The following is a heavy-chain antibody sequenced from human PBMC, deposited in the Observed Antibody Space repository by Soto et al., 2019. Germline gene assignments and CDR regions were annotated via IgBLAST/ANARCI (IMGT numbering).Heavy chain of an antibody. CDR2: ISGSGGST. D-gene: IGHD5-12*01. Sequence: EVQLLESGGGLVQPGGSLRLSCTASGFTFSGYAMSWVRQSPGKGLEWVSAISGSGGSTYYADSVKGRFTISRDNSKRTRYLQMNSLRAEDTAVYYCAKGFVEMATIDYWGQGTLVPVSS. CDR3: AKGFVEMATIDY. V-gene: IGHV3-23*01. J-gene: IGHJ4*02. CDR1: GFTFSGYA.